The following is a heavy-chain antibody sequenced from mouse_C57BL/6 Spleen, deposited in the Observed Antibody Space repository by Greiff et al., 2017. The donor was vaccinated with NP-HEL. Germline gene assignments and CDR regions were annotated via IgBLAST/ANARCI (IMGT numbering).Heavy chain of an antibody. D-gene: IGHD1-1*01. Sequence: DVQLVESGGGLVKPGGSLKLSCAASGFTFSSYAMSWVRQTPEKRLEWVATISDGGSYTYYPDNVKGRFTISRDNAKNNLYLQMSHLKSEDTAMYYCARGDYGSEDAMDYWGQGTSVTVSS. J-gene: IGHJ4*01. CDR2: ISDGGSYT. V-gene: IGHV5-4*01. CDR1: GFTFSSYA. CDR3: ARGDYGSEDAMDY.